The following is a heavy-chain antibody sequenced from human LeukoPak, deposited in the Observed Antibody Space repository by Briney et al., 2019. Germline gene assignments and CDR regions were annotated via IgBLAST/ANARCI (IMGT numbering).Heavy chain of an antibody. D-gene: IGHD1-26*01. V-gene: IGHV1-69*05. Sequence: ASVNDSCKASGGTFDTYTFTWVRQAPGQGLEWLGKSIPLLASPDYAPKFQGRVTITSDESSSTVYMELRSLTFDDTAVYYCTREVGTGSLDDWDQGTLVIVSS. CDR3: TREVGTGSLDD. J-gene: IGHJ4*02. CDR1: GGTFDTYT. CDR2: SIPLLASP.